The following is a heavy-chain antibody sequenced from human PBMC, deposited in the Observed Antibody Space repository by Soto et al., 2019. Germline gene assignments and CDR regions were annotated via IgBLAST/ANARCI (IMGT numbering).Heavy chain of an antibody. CDR1: GFAFSNAW. V-gene: IGHV3-15*01. CDR3: TTHRIGPYDFWSGYYY. CDR2: IKSKTDGGTT. J-gene: IGHJ4*02. Sequence: SLRLSCAASGFAFSNAWMSWVRQAPGKGLEWVGRIKSKTDGGTTDYAAPVKGRFTISRDDSKNTLYLQMNSLKTEDTAVYYCTTHRIGPYDFWSGYYYWGQGPLVTVSS. D-gene: IGHD3-3*01.